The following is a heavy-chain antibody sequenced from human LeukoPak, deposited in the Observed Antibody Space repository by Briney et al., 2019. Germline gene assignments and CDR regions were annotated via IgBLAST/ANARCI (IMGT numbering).Heavy chain of an antibody. D-gene: IGHD1-26*01. CDR3: ARANSGSYSDFDY. V-gene: IGHV3-21*01. J-gene: IGHJ4*02. CDR1: GFTFSSYY. CDR2: ISSSSSYI. Sequence: PGGSLRLSCAASGFTFSSYYMNWVRQAPGKGLEWVSSISSSSSYIYYADSVKGRFTISRDNAKNSLYLQMNSLRAEDTAVYYCARANSGSYSDFDYWGQGTLVTVSS.